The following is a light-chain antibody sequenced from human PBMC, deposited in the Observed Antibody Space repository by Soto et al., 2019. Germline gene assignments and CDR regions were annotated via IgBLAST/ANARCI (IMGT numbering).Light chain of an antibody. CDR3: QQSYSTPRA. Sequence: IQITHSPSSLSPSVGDRVTMPCRASQGIRNDLGWYQQMPGKAPNLLIYAASSLQSGVPSRFSGSGSGTDFTLTISSLQPEDFATYYCQQSYSTPRAFGGGTKVDIK. CDR1: QGIRND. J-gene: IGKJ4*01. CDR2: AAS. V-gene: IGKV1-39*01.